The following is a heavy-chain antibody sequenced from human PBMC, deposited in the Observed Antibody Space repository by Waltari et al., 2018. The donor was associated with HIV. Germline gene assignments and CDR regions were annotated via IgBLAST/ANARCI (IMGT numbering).Heavy chain of an antibody. CDR3: ARAGTYYYDSSGYYHFDY. CDR1: GDSVSSNSPA. Sequence: QVQLQQSGPGLVKPSQTLSLTCAISGDSVSSNSPAWNWIRQSPSRGLEWLGRTYYRSKWYNDYAVSVKSRITINPDTSKNQFSLQLNSVTPEDTAVYYCARAGTYYYDSSGYYHFDYWGQGTLVTVSS. D-gene: IGHD3-22*01. V-gene: IGHV6-1*01. CDR2: TYYRSKWYN. J-gene: IGHJ4*02.